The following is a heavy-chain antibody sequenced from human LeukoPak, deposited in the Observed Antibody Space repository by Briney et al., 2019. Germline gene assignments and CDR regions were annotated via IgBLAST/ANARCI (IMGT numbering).Heavy chain of an antibody. V-gene: IGHV1-2*02. Sequence: ASVKVSCKASGYTFTGYYMHWVRQAPGQGLEWMGWINPNSGGTNYAQKFQGRVIMTRDTSISTAYLELSRLRSDDTAVYYCARALAVVVPAAMAYWGQGTLVTVSS. CDR3: ARALAVVVPAAMAY. D-gene: IGHD2-2*01. CDR2: INPNSGGT. J-gene: IGHJ4*02. CDR1: GYTFTGYY.